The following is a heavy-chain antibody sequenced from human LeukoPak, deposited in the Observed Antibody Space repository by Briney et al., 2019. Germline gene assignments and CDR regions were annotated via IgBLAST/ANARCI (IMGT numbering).Heavy chain of an antibody. CDR3: ARHLVPTAMLTAFDI. Sequence: QPGGSLRLSCAASGFTFSSYAMSWVRQAPGKGLEWVSGISGSGGSTYYADSVKGRFTISRDNSKNTLYLQMNSLSAEDTAVYYCARHLVPTAMLTAFDIWDQGTMVTVSS. CDR2: ISGSGGST. V-gene: IGHV3-23*01. CDR1: GFTFSSYA. J-gene: IGHJ3*02. D-gene: IGHD2-2*01.